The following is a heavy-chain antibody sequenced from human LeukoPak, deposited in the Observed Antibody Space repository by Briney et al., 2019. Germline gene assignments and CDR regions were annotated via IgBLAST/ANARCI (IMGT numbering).Heavy chain of an antibody. CDR2: INSDGSST. D-gene: IGHD6-6*01. CDR1: GFMFSSYW. V-gene: IGHV3-74*01. CDR3: ARELVWGIAARPGAFDI. J-gene: IGHJ3*02. Sequence: GGSLRLSCAASGFMFSSYWMHWVRKAPGKGLVWVSRINSDGSSTSYADSVKGRFTISRDNAKNTLYLQVNSLRAEDTAVYYCARELVWGIAARPGAFDIWGQGTMVTVSS.